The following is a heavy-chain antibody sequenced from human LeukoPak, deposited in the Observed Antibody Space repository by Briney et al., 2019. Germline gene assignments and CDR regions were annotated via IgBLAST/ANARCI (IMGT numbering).Heavy chain of an antibody. CDR1: GGSFSGYY. CDR3: ARRARARYCSGGSCYSYDD. D-gene: IGHD2-15*01. Sequence: SETLSLTCAVYGGSFSGYYWSWIRQPPGKGLEWIGEINHSGSTNYNPSLKSRVTISVDTSKNQFSLKLSSVTAADTAVYYCARRARARYCSGGSCYSYDDWGQGTLVTVSS. V-gene: IGHV4-34*01. CDR2: INHSGST. J-gene: IGHJ4*02.